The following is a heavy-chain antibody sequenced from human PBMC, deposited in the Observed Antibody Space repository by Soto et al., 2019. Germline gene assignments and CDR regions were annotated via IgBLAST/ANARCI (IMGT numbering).Heavy chain of an antibody. CDR2: FDPEDGDT. Sequence: ASVKVSCKVSGYTLTELSMHWVRQAPGKGLEWMGGFDPEDGDTIYAQKFQGRVTMTEDTSTDTAYMELSSLRSEDTAVYYCATGLGWNYFNFDYWGQGTLVTVSS. CDR3: ATGLGWNYFNFDY. J-gene: IGHJ4*02. D-gene: IGHD1-7*01. CDR1: GYTLTELS. V-gene: IGHV1-24*01.